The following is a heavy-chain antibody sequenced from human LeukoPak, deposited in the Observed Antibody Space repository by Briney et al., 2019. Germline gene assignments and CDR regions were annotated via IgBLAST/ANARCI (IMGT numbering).Heavy chain of an antibody. CDR2: ISGSGGST. D-gene: IGHD3-22*01. CDR1: GFTFSSYA. Sequence: GGSLRLSCAASGFTFSSYAMSWVRQAPGKGLEWVSAISGSGGSTYYADSVKGRFTISRDNSKNTLYLQMNSLRAEDTAVYYCAKAEYNNYYDSSGYGLAFDIWGQGTMVTVSS. V-gene: IGHV3-23*01. J-gene: IGHJ3*02. CDR3: AKAEYNNYYDSSGYGLAFDI.